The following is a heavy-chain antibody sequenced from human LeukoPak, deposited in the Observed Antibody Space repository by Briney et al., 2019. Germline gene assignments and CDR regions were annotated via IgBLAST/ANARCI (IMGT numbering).Heavy chain of an antibody. V-gene: IGHV4-59*01. J-gene: IGHJ4*02. CDR1: GGSINNYY. D-gene: IGHD6-13*01. Sequence: SETLSLTCTVSGGSINNYYWSWIRQPPGKGLEWIGYIYYSGSTNYNPSLKSRVTISVDTSKNQFSLRLSSVTAADTAVYYCARVTGYVMEDYFDYWGQGTLVTVSS. CDR3: ARVTGYVMEDYFDY. CDR2: IYYSGST.